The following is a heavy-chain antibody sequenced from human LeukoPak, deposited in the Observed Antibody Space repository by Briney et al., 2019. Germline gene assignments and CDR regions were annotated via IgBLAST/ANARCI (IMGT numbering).Heavy chain of an antibody. CDR3: ARGADTAMTYYYFDY. CDR2: INHSGST. J-gene: IGHJ4*02. Sequence: SETLSLTCAVYGGSFSGYYWSWIRQPPGKGLEWIGEINHSGSTNYNPSLKSRVTISVDTSKNQFSLKLSSVTAADTAVYYCARGADTAMTYYYFDYWGQGTLVTVSS. V-gene: IGHV4-34*01. CDR1: GGSFSGYY. D-gene: IGHD5-18*01.